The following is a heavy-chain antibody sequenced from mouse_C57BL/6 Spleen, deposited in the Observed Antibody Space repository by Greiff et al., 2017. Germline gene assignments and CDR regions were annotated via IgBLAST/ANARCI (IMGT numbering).Heavy chain of an antibody. J-gene: IGHJ4*01. V-gene: IGHV2-2*01. CDR1: GFSLTSYG. CDR3: ASPYYYGSSPYYYAMDY. D-gene: IGHD1-1*01. CDR2: IWSGGSS. Sequence: VQLQQSGPGLVQPSQSLSITCTVSGFSLTSYGVHWVRQSPGKGLEWLGVIWSGGSSDYNAAFISRLSISKDNSKSQVFFKMNSLQADDTAIYYCASPYYYGSSPYYYAMDYWGQGTSVTVSS.